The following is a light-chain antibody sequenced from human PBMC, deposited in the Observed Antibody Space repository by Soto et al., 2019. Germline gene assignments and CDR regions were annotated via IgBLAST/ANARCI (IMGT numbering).Light chain of an antibody. V-gene: IGKV3-20*01. CDR1: QSVSSSY. J-gene: IGKJ1*01. CDR2: GAS. CDR3: QQYGRSPPT. Sequence: EIVLTQSPGTLSLSPGERATLSCRASQSVSSSYLAWYQQKPGQAPRLLIYGASSRATGIPDRFSGSGSGTDFTLTISRLEPEDFAVYYCQQYGRSPPTFGLGTKVDIK.